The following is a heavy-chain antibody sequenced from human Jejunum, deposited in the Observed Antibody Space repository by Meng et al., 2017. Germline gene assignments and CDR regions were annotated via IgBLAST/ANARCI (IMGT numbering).Heavy chain of an antibody. CDR1: GFTFSDYQ. J-gene: IGHJ4*02. CDR2: ISYSGTTI. Sequence: GESLKISCAASGFTFSDYQMNWVRQAPGRGLEWVSSISYSGTTIKYADSVQGRFTISRDNAKNSLYLQMNSLRAEDTALYYCARVVWGFDYWGQGALVTVSS. CDR3: ARVVWGFDY. D-gene: IGHD3-16*01. V-gene: IGHV3-48*03.